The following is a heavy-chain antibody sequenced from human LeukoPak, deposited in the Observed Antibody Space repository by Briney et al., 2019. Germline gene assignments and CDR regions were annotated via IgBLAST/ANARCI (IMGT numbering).Heavy chain of an antibody. CDR3: ARSPPYYDFWSGSQKVGSYFDY. V-gene: IGHV3-23*01. Sequence: GGSLRLSCAASGFTFSSYAMSWVRQAPGKGLEWVSAISGSGGSPYYADSVKGRFTISRDNSKNTLYLQMNSLRAEDTAVYYCARSPPYYDFWSGSQKVGSYFDYWGQGTLVTVSS. CDR2: ISGSGGSP. CDR1: GFTFSSYA. J-gene: IGHJ4*02. D-gene: IGHD3-3*01.